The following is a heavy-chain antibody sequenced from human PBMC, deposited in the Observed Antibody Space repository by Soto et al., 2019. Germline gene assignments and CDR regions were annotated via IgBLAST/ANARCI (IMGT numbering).Heavy chain of an antibody. CDR3: ASTIASYDYYGMDV. V-gene: IGHV1-69*13. J-gene: IGHJ6*02. CDR1: GGTFSSYA. Sequence: SVKVSCKASGGTFSSYAISWVRQAPGQGLEWMGGIIPIFGTANYAQKFQGRVTITADESTSTAYMELSSLRSEDTAVYYCASTIASYDYYGMDVWGQGTTVTVSS. D-gene: IGHD3-3*01. CDR2: IIPIFGTA.